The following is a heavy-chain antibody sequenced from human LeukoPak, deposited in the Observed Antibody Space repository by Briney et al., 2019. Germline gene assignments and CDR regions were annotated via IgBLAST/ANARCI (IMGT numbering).Heavy chain of an antibody. D-gene: IGHD3-9*01. V-gene: IGHV4-61*02. J-gene: IGHJ4*02. Sequence: PSETLSLTCTVSGGSISSGSYYWSWIRQPAGKGLEWIGRIYTSGSTNYNPSLKSRVTISVDTSKNQFSLELSSVTAADTAVYYCARALASDSQYYDILTGYNGEYYFDYWGQGTLVTVSS. CDR3: ARALASDSQYYDILTGYNGEYYFDY. CDR1: GGSISSGSYY. CDR2: IYTSGST.